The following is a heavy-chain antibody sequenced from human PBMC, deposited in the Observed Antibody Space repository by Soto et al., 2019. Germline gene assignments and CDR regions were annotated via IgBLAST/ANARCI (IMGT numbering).Heavy chain of an antibody. CDR3: ATDKSGSGSYLPPYYYYGMDV. CDR1: GYTLTELS. D-gene: IGHD3-10*01. CDR2: FDPEDGET. V-gene: IGHV1-24*01. J-gene: IGHJ6*02. Sequence: ASVKVSCKVSGYTLTELSMHWVRQAPGKGLEWMGGFDPEDGETIYAQKFQGRVTMTEDTSTDTAYMELSSLRSEDTAVYYCATDKSGSGSYLPPYYYYGMDVWGQGTTVTVSS.